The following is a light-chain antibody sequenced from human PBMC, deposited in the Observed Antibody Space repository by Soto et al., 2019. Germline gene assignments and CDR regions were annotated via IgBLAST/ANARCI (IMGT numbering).Light chain of an antibody. CDR3: SSYSSSTAVE. Sequence: QSALTQPASVSGSAGQSITISCTGTSSDVGGYNYVSWYQQHPGKAPKLMIYDVTNRPSGVSNRFSGSKSGITASLTISGLQADDEADYYCSSYSSSTAVEFGGGTKLTV. V-gene: IGLV2-14*01. CDR2: DVT. J-gene: IGLJ2*01. CDR1: SSDVGGYNY.